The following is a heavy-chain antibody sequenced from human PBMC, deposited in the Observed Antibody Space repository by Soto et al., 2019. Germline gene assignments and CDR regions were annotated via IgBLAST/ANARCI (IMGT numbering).Heavy chain of an antibody. Sequence: EVQVLESGGGLVQPGGSLRLSCAASTFTFSKYVMNWVRQTPGKGLEWVAGIRGSGHSTYHGDSVKGRFTISRDNSENTVYLQMNSLRPEDTAIYFCATTITTTSSSRLYSYYYGMDVWGQGTTVIVSS. D-gene: IGHD6-6*01. CDR1: TFTFSKYV. J-gene: IGHJ6*02. CDR2: IRGSGHST. CDR3: ATTITTTSSSRLYSYYYGMDV. V-gene: IGHV3-23*01.